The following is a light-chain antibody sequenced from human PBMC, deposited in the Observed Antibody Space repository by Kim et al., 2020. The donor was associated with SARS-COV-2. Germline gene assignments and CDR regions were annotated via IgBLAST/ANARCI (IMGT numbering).Light chain of an antibody. Sequence: VSVSPGQTASITCSGDKLGDKYACWYQQKPGQSPVLVIYQDSKRPSGIPERFSGSNSGNTATLTISGTQAMDEADYYCQAWDSKVFGGGTQLTVL. CDR3: QAWDSKV. V-gene: IGLV3-1*01. CDR2: QDS. CDR1: KLGDKY. J-gene: IGLJ3*02.